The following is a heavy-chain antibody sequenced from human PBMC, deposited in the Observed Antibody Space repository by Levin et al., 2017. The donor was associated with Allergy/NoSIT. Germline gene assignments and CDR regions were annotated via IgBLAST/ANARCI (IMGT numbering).Heavy chain of an antibody. J-gene: IGHJ5*02. D-gene: IGHD6-13*01. CDR3: ARDLLGAAAGTCWFDP. CDR1: GFTFSSYA. V-gene: IGHV3-30*04. Sequence: LSLTCAASGFTFSSYAMHWVRQAPGKGLEWVAVISYDGSNKYYADSVKGRFTISRDNSKNTLYLQMNSLRAEDTAVYYCARDLLGAAAGTCWFDPWGQGTLVTVSS. CDR2: ISYDGSNK.